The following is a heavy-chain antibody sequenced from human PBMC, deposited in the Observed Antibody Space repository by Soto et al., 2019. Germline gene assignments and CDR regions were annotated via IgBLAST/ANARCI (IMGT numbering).Heavy chain of an antibody. V-gene: IGHV3-64D*08. CDR3: VKIGVLNWFDP. J-gene: IGHJ5*02. CDR2: ISRDGGGT. D-gene: IGHD3-3*01. CDR1: GFTFSDYA. Sequence: GGSLRLSCSGSGFTFSDYAMHWVRQAPGKGLEHVSAISRDGGGTYYADSVKGRFTISRDNSKNTLYLQMSSLRPEDTAIYYCVKIGVLNWFDPWGRGTLVTVSS.